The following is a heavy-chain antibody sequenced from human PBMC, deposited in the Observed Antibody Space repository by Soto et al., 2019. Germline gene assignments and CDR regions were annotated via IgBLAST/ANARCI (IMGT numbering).Heavy chain of an antibody. CDR2: TYHRSKWYN. D-gene: IGHD6-19*01. Sequence: PSQTLSLTCAISGDSVSSNSAAWNWIRQSPSRGLELLGRTYHRSKWYNDYAVSVKSRITINPDPSKNQFSLQLNSVTPEDTAVYYCARTRYSSGWYITWFDPWGQGTLATVS. CDR3: ARTRYSSGWYITWFDP. J-gene: IGHJ5*02. CDR1: GDSVSSNSAA. V-gene: IGHV6-1*01.